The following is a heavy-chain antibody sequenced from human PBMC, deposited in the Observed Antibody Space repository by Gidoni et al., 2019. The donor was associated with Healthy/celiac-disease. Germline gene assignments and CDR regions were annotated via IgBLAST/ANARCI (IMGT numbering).Heavy chain of an antibody. CDR1: GFTFSSYW. D-gene: IGHD6-13*01. V-gene: IGHV3-74*01. CDR3: AREAAAGEDFDY. Sequence: EVQLVESGGGLVQPGGSVRLPCAASGFTFSSYWMHWVRQAPGKGLVWVSRINGDGSSTSYADSVKGRFTISRDNAKNTLYLQMNRLRAEDTAVYYCAREAAAGEDFDYCGQGTLVTVSS. J-gene: IGHJ4*02. CDR2: INGDGSST.